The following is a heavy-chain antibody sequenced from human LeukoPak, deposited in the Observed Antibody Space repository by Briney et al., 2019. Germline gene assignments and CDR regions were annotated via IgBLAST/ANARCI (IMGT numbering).Heavy chain of an antibody. CDR1: GFTFSGSA. J-gene: IGHJ4*02. V-gene: IGHV3-73*01. Sequence: GGSLRPSCVTSGFTFSGSAMHWVRQAPGKGLEWVGRIRSKANNHATHYSASVKGRFTISRDDSENTAYLQMTNLNPEDTAVYYCTTQAGYSSSWYNWGQGTLVTVSS. D-gene: IGHD6-13*01. CDR2: IRSKANNHAT. CDR3: TTQAGYSSSWYN.